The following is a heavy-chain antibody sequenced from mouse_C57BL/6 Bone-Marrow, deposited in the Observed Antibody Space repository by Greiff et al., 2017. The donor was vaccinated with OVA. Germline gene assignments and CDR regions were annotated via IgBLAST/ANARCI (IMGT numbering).Heavy chain of an antibody. V-gene: IGHV14-4*01. Sequence: EVQLQQSGAELVRPGASVKLSCTASGFNIKDDYMHWVKQRPEQGLEWIGWIDPENGDTEYASKFQGKATIPADTSSNTAYLQLSSLTSEDTAVYYCTLDYAFAYWGQGTLVTVAA. CDR3: TLDYAFAY. J-gene: IGHJ3*01. CDR2: IDPENGDT. CDR1: GFNIKDDY. D-gene: IGHD2-4*01.